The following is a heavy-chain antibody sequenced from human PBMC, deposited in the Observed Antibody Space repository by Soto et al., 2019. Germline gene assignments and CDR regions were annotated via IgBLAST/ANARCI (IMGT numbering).Heavy chain of an antibody. CDR1: GFSVNDNY. J-gene: IGHJ4*02. CDR2: IFTRGTA. Sequence: GGSLRLSCTASGFSVNDNYMAWVRQAPGKSPEWVAVIFTRGTAHYADSVTGRFTFSRDNSKRTLNLQLNNLRAEDTAVYYCTKLWGYYFESWGQGTLVTVSS. D-gene: IGHD3-22*01. V-gene: IGHV3-53*01. CDR3: TKLWGYYFES.